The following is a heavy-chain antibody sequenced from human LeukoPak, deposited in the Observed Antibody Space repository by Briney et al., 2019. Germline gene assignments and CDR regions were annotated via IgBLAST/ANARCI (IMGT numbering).Heavy chain of an antibody. J-gene: IGHJ4*02. CDR1: GFTFISYA. CDR2: ISGGSGGNT. V-gene: IGHV3-23*01. D-gene: IGHD3-10*01. CDR3: AKDQDTMVRGVMASYFDY. Sequence: GGSLRLSCAASGFTFISYAMSWVRQAPGKGLEWVSSISGGSGGNTYYADSVKGRLTISRDNSKNTLYLQMNSLRAEDMAVYYCAKDQDTMVRGVMASYFDYWGQGTLVTVSS.